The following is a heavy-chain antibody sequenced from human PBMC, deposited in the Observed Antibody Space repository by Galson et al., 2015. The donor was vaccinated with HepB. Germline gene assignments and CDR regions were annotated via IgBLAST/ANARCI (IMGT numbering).Heavy chain of an antibody. J-gene: IGHJ2*01. V-gene: IGHV3-72*01. CDR2: IRNKANSYTT. D-gene: IGHD5-24*01. CDR3: AREGPTISIAWGSYWYFDL. Sequence: SLRLSCAASGFTFSDHYMDWVRQAPGKGLEWVGRIRNKANSYTTKYAASVKGRFTISRDDSKNSLYLQMNSLKTEDSAVYYCAREGPTISIAWGSYWYFDLWGRGTLVTVSS. CDR1: GFTFSDHY.